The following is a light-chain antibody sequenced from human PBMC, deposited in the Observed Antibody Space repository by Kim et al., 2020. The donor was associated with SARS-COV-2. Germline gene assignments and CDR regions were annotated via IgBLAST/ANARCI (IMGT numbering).Light chain of an antibody. V-gene: IGKV1-5*03. CDR1: QSISSW. CDR3: QQYNSYSCT. J-gene: IGKJ1*01. CDR2: TAS. Sequence: ASVGDRVTMTCRASQSISSWLAWYQQKPGKAPKLLIYTASSLQSGVPSRFSGSGSGTEFTLTISSLQPDDFATYYCQQYNSYSCTFGQGTKVDIK.